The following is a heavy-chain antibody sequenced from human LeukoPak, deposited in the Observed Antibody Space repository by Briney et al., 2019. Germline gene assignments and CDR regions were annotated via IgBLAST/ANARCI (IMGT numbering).Heavy chain of an antibody. V-gene: IGHV3-48*03. CDR3: ARLERSASYSGSWSLDY. D-gene: IGHD6-13*01. Sequence: QPGGSLRLSCAASGFTFSSYEMNWVRQAPGKGLEWVSYISSSGSTIYYADSVKGRFTISRDNAKNSLYLQMNSLRAEDTAVYYCARLERSASYSGSWSLDYWGQGTLVTVSS. CDR2: ISSSGSTI. CDR1: GFTFSSYE. J-gene: IGHJ4*02.